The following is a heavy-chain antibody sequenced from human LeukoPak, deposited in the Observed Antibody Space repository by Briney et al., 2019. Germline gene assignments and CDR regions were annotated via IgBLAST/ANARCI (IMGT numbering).Heavy chain of an antibody. D-gene: IGHD6-13*01. Sequence: PSETLSLTCTVSGGSISSYYWSWIRQPAGKGLEWIGRIYTSGSTNYNPSLKSRVTMSVDTSKNQFSLKLSAVAAADTAVYYCARTSIAAARYYYYGMDVWGQGTTVTVSS. CDR2: IYTSGST. CDR3: ARTSIAAARYYYYGMDV. CDR1: GGSISSYY. V-gene: IGHV4-4*07. J-gene: IGHJ6*02.